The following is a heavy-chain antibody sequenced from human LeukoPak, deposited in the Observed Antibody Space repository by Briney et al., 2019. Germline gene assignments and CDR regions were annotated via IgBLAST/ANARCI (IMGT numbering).Heavy chain of an antibody. CDR1: GFTFSNYA. D-gene: IGHD7-27*01. CDR2: ISYDGSNK. Sequence: PGGSLRLSCAASGFTFSNYAMYWVRQAPGKGLEWEAVISYDGSNKYYADSVKGRFTISRDNSKNTLYLQMNSLRAEDTAVYYCARDNWGWDYWGQGTLVTVSS. CDR3: ARDNWGWDY. V-gene: IGHV3-30-3*01. J-gene: IGHJ4*02.